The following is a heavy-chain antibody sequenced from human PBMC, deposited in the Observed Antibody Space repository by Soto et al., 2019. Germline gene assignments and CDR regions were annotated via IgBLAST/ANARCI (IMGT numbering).Heavy chain of an antibody. CDR1: GYTFTGYY. Sequence: GASVKVSCKASGYTFTGYYMHWVRQAPGQGLEWMGWINPNSGGTNYAQKFQGWVTMTRDTSISTAYMELSRLRSDDTAVYYCARGSGSYSEYFDYWGQGTLGTVSS. V-gene: IGHV1-2*04. J-gene: IGHJ4*02. D-gene: IGHD1-26*01. CDR2: INPNSGGT. CDR3: ARGSGSYSEYFDY.